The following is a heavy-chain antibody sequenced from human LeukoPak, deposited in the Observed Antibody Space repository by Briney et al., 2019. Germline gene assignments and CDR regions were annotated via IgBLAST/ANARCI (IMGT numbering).Heavy chain of an antibody. J-gene: IGHJ6*02. CDR3: AKDGRSRPYGMDV. CDR1: GFTFDDCA. CDR2: ISWNSGSI. D-gene: IGHD2-15*01. Sequence: GGSLRLSCAASGFTFDDCAMHWVRQAPGKGLEXXSGISWNSGSIGYADSVKGRFTISRDNAKNSLYLQMNSLRAEDTALYYCAKDGRSRPYGMDVWGQGTTVTVSS. V-gene: IGHV3-9*01.